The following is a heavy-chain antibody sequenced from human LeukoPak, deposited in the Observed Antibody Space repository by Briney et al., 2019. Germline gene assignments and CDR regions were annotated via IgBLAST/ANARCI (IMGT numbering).Heavy chain of an antibody. CDR1: GFTFNTYG. Sequence: GGSLRLSCAASGFTFNTYGMHWVRQAPGKGLEWVAFIRYDGSNECYADSVKGRFTISRDNSKNTLYLQMNSLRAEDTAVYYCARGALYYMDVWGKGTTVTISS. CDR2: IRYDGSNE. CDR3: ARGALYYMDV. V-gene: IGHV3-30*02. J-gene: IGHJ6*03.